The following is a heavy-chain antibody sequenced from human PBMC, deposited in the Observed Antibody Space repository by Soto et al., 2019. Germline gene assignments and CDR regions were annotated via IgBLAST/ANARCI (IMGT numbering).Heavy chain of an antibody. V-gene: IGHV1-69*13. CDR1: GGTFSSYP. Sequence: SVKVACTASGGTFSSYPTSWIRQAPGQGLEWMGGIIPIFGTANYAQKFQGRVTITADESTSTAYMELSSLRSEDTAVYYCASPTVGATDYYYYGMDVWGQGTTVTVSS. CDR3: ASPTVGATDYYYYGMDV. J-gene: IGHJ6*02. CDR2: IIPIFGTA. D-gene: IGHD1-26*01.